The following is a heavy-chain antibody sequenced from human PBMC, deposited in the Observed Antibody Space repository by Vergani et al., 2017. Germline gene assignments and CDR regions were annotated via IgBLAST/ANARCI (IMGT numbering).Heavy chain of an antibody. CDR1: GFTFSSYS. V-gene: IGHV3-21*01. CDR3: ARDYQDSYYVSSGYNDAFDI. D-gene: IGHD3-22*01. Sequence: EVQLVESGGGLVKPGGSLRLSCAASGFTFSSYSMNWVRQAPGTGLKWVSSISSSSSYIYYADSVKGRFTISRDNAKNSLYLQMNSLRAEDTAVYYCARDYQDSYYVSSGYNDAFDIWGQGTRVTVAS. J-gene: IGHJ3*02. CDR2: ISSSSSYI.